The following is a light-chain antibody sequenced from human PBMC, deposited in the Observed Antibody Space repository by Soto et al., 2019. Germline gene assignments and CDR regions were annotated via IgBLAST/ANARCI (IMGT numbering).Light chain of an antibody. CDR3: QHYQRYPPS. V-gene: IGKV1-16*01. CDR2: AAT. Sequence: DIQMTQSPSSLSASVGDRVTITCRASHPIHINLVWFQQKPGKAPKSLIYAATNLQSGVPSRFSGSGGGTDFSLTISSLPPEDVATYYWQHYQRYPPSFGGGTKLEIK. CDR1: HPIHIN. J-gene: IGKJ4*01.